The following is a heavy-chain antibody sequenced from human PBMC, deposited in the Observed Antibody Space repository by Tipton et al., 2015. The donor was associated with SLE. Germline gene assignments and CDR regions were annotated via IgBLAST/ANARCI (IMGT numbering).Heavy chain of an antibody. CDR1: GGSISSYY. CDR3: ASYGEVWYSDP. D-gene: IGHD4/OR15-4a*01. J-gene: IGHJ2*01. V-gene: IGHV4-59*12. CDR2: IYYSGST. Sequence: LRLSCTVSGGSISSYYWSWIRQPPGKGLEWIGYIYYSGSTNYNPSLRSRVTISVDTSKNQFSLKLSSVTAADTAVYYCASYGEVWYSDPWGSGPLVPVSS.